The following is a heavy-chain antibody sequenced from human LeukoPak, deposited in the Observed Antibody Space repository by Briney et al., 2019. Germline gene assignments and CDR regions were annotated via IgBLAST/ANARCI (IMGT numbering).Heavy chain of an antibody. CDR2: IKSKTDGGTT. CDR1: GFTFSSYW. J-gene: IGHJ4*02. Sequence: PGGSLRLSCAASGFTFSSYWMRWVRQAPGKGLEWVGRIKSKTDGGTTDYAAPVKGRFTISRDDSKHTLYLQMNGLKTEDTAVYYCTTEMGPTAVAGIDYWGQGTLVTVSS. V-gene: IGHV3-15*01. D-gene: IGHD6-19*01. CDR3: TTEMGPTAVAGIDY.